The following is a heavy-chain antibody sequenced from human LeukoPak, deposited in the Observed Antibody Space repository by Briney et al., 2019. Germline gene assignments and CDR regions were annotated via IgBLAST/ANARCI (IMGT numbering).Heavy chain of an antibody. V-gene: IGHV3-23*01. D-gene: IGHD4-17*01. J-gene: IGHJ5*02. CDR2: ISGSGGST. Sequence: GGSLRVSCAASGFTFSSYAMSWVRQAPGNGLEWVSVISGSGGSTYYADSVKGRFTISRDNSKNTLYLQMNSLRAEDTAVYYCAKYGDYVFMFDPWGQGTLVTVSS. CDR1: GFTFSSYA. CDR3: AKYGDYVFMFDP.